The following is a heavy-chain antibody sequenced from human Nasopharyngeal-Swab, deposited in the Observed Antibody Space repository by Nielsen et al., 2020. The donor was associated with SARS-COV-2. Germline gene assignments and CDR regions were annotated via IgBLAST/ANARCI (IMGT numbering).Heavy chain of an antibody. D-gene: IGHD1-26*01. Sequence: SETLSLTCTASGSSISSGYYWGWIRQPPGKGLEWIGSIYHSGSTYYNPSLKSRVTISVDTSKNQFSLKLSSVTAADTAVYYCARDARWELLGAFDIWGQGTMVTVSS. CDR1: GSSISSGYY. J-gene: IGHJ3*02. CDR2: IYHSGST. V-gene: IGHV4-38-2*02. CDR3: ARDARWELLGAFDI.